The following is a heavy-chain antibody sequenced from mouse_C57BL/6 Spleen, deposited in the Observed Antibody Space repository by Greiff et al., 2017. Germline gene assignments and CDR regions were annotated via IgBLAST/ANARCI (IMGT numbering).Heavy chain of an antibody. D-gene: IGHD3-2*02. CDR3: AIAQALYAMDY. CDR1: GYTFTSYT. CDR2: INPSSGYT. Sequence: VKLQESGAELARPGASVKMSCKASGYTFTSYTMHWVNQRPGQGLEWIGYINPSSGYTKYNQKFKDKATLTADKSSSTAYMQMSSLTSEDSAVYYCAIAQALYAMDYWGQGTSVTVSS. V-gene: IGHV1-4*01. J-gene: IGHJ4*01.